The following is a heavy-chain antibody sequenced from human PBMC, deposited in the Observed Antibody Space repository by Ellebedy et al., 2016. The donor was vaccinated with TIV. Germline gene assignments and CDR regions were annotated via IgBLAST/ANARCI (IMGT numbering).Heavy chain of an antibody. J-gene: IGHJ4*02. CDR2: ISSSTSYI. D-gene: IGHD4-17*01. CDR3: ARAGSWTVTLDY. V-gene: IGHV3-21*04. CDR1: GFTFSRYS. Sequence: GESLKISXAASGFTFSRYSMNWVRQAPGKGLEWVSSISSSTSYIYYADSVKGRFTISRDNAKNSLYLQMNSLRVEDTAVYYCARAGSWTVTLDYWGQGTLVTVSS.